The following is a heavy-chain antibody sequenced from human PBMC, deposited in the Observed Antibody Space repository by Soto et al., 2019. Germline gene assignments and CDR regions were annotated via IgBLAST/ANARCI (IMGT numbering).Heavy chain of an antibody. D-gene: IGHD1-26*01. J-gene: IGHJ4*02. CDR1: GGSFSGYY. V-gene: IGHV4-34*01. CDR2: INHSGST. Sequence: SKTLSLTCAVYGGSFSGYYWSWIRQPPGKGLEWIGEINHSGSTNYNPSLKSRVTISVDTSKNQFSLKLSSVTAADTAVYYCARQFNSGSYYYFDYWGQGTLVTVSS. CDR3: ARQFNSGSYYYFDY.